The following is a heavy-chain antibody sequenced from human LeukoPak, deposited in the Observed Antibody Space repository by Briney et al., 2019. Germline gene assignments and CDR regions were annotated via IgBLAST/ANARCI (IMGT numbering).Heavy chain of an antibody. D-gene: IGHD7-27*01. CDR1: GFTFSSYG. CDR2: IWYDGSNK. Sequence: GGSLRLSCAASGFTFSSYGMHWVRQAPGKGLEWVAVIWYDGSNKYYADSVKGRFTISRDNSKNTLYLQMNSLRAEDTAVYYCARDLGKSWQPDAFDIWGQGTMVTVSS. CDR3: ARDLGKSWQPDAFDI. J-gene: IGHJ3*02. V-gene: IGHV3-33*01.